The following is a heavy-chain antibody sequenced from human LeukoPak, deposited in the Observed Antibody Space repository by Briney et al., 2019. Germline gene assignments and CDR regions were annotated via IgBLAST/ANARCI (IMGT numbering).Heavy chain of an antibody. CDR1: GFTFSDYY. CDR2: ISRGGSTI. D-gene: IGHD6-13*01. CDR3: ARVISSSLYYYYGMDV. V-gene: IGHV3-11*04. J-gene: IGHJ6*04. Sequence: GGSLRLSCAASGFTFSDYYMSWIRQAPGKGLEWVSYISRGGSTIYYADSVKGRFTISRDNAKNSLYLQMNSLRAEDTAVYYCARVISSSLYYYYGMDVWGKGTTVTVSS.